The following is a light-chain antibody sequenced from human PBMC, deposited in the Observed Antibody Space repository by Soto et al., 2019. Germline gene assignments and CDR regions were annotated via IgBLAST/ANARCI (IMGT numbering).Light chain of an antibody. CDR1: HSVSSN. Sequence: EIVMTQSPATLSVSPEERATLSCRATHSVSSNLAWYQQKPGQAPRLLFYGASTRATGIPARFSGSGSGTEFTLTISSRQSEDFAVYYCQQYNNWPPLTFGPGTKVDIK. V-gene: IGKV3-15*01. CDR2: GAS. CDR3: QQYNNWPPLT. J-gene: IGKJ3*01.